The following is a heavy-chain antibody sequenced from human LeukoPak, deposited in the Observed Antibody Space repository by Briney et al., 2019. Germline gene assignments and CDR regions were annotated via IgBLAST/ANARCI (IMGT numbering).Heavy chain of an antibody. CDR1: GFTVSSNY. CDR2: IYSGGST. V-gene: IGHV3-53*05. CDR3: AKQDCSSTSCYEDY. Sequence: GGSLRLSCAASGFTVSSNYMSWVRQAPGKGLEWVSVIYSGGSTYYADSVKGRFTISRDNSKNTLYLQMNSLRAEDTAVYYCAKQDCSSTSCYEDYWGQGTLVTVSS. J-gene: IGHJ4*02. D-gene: IGHD2-2*01.